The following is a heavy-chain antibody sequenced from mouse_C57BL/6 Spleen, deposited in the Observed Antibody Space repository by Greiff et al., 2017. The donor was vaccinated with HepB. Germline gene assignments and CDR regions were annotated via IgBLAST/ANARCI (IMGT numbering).Heavy chain of an antibody. D-gene: IGHD1-1*01. CDR3: AKPYYGSSNYYAMDY. CDR1: GFSLTSYG. Sequence: VKLVESGPGLVQPSQSLSITCTVSGFSLTSYGVHWVRQSPGKGLEWLGVIWRGGSTDYNAAFMSRLSITKDNSKSQVFFKMNSLQADDTAIYYCAKPYYGSSNYYAMDYWGQGTSVTVSS. CDR2: IWRGGST. V-gene: IGHV2-5*01. J-gene: IGHJ4*01.